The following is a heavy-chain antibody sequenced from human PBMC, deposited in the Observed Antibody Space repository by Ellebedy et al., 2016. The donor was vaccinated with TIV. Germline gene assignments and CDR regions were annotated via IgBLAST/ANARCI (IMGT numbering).Heavy chain of an antibody. D-gene: IGHD4-17*01. CDR1: GFTFSSYV. Sequence: PGGSLRLSCAASGFTFSSYVMHWVRQAPGTGLMWVARISHDANFLSYADSVKGRFTISRDNTKSTLFLQMSSLRAEDTAVYFCIRDVNFNFGDTWGQGTLVTVSS. J-gene: IGHJ5*02. V-gene: IGHV3-74*01. CDR2: ISHDANFL. CDR3: IRDVNFNFGDT.